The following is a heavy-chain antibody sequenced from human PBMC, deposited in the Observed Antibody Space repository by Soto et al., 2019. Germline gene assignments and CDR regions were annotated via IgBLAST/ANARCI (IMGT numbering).Heavy chain of an antibody. D-gene: IGHD3-22*01. CDR2: INTDGGST. J-gene: IGHJ4*02. CDR3: ARPRYDSTGTPFDH. Sequence: GGSLRLSCAASGCTFSSYGRHWVRQAPGKGLVWVSGINTDGGSTDYADSVKGRFIISRDNAKNTLYLQMNSLRAEDTAVYYCARPRYDSTGTPFDHWGLGTLVTVSS. V-gene: IGHV3-74*01. CDR1: GCTFSSYG.